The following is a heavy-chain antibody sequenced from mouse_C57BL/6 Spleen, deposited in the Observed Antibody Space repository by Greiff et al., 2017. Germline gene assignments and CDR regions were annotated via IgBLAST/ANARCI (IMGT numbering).Heavy chain of an antibody. D-gene: IGHD5-1*01. CDR2: ISSGGSYT. Sequence: EVKVVESGGDLVKPGGSLKLSCAASGFTFSSYGMSWVRQTPDKRLEWVATISSGGSYTYYPDSVKGRFTISRDNAKNTLYLQMSSLKSEDTAMYYCARQPSLPYFDYWGQGTTLTVSS. CDR3: ARQPSLPYFDY. CDR1: GFTFSSYG. J-gene: IGHJ2*01. V-gene: IGHV5-6*01.